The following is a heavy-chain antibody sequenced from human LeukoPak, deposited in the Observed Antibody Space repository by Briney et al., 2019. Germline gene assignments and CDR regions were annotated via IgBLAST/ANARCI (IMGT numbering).Heavy chain of an antibody. V-gene: IGHV3-48*03. D-gene: IGHD2-2*02. CDR1: GFTFSNYE. J-gene: IGHJ5*02. Sequence: PGGPLRLSCAASGFTFSNYEMNWVRQAPGKGLEWVSYISSSGNTIYYADSVKGRFTISRDNAKSSLYLQMNSLRAEDTAVYYCARKGYCSSTSCYTGRGWWFDPWGQGTLVTVSS. CDR2: ISSSGNTI. CDR3: ARKGYCSSTSCYTGRGWWFDP.